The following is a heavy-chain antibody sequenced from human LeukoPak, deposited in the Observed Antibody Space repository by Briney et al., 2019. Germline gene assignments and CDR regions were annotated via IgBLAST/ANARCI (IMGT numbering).Heavy chain of an antibody. CDR1: GGSISSSSYY. CDR3: ARYMVRGVIILHYYMDA. CDR2: IYYSGST. J-gene: IGHJ6*03. D-gene: IGHD3-10*01. Sequence: PSETLSLTCTVSGGSISSSSYYWGWIRQPPGKGLEWIGSIYYSGSTYYNPSLKSRVTISVDTSKNQFSLKLSSVTAADTAVYYCARYMVRGVIILHYYMDAWGKGTTVTISS. V-gene: IGHV4-39*01.